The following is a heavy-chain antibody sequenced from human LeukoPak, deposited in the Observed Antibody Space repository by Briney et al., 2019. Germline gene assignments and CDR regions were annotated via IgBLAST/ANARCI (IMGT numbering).Heavy chain of an antibody. CDR3: ARNFRDYYGSGSYSDWFDP. Sequence: SETLSLTCTVSGGSISSYYWSWIRQPPGKGLEWIGYIYYSGSTNYNPSLKSRVTISVDTSKNQFSLKLSSVTAADTAVYYCARNFRDYYGSGSYSDWFDPWGQGTLVTVSS. CDR2: IYYSGST. V-gene: IGHV4-59*01. D-gene: IGHD3-10*01. J-gene: IGHJ5*02. CDR1: GGSISSYY.